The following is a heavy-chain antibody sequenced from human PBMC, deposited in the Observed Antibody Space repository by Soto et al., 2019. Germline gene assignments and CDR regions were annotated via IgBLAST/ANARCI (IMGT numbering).Heavy chain of an antibody. CDR1: GYAFTTYG. CDR3: ARGRYGDY. D-gene: IGHD1-1*01. J-gene: IGHJ4*02. CDR2: ISAHNGNT. V-gene: IGHV1-18*01. Sequence: QVHLVQSGAEVKKPGASVKVSCQGSGYAFTTYGITWVRQAPGQGLEWMGWISAHNGNTNYAQKLQGRVIVTRATSTSTAYMELRSLRYDDTAVDYCARGRYGDYWGQGALVTVSS.